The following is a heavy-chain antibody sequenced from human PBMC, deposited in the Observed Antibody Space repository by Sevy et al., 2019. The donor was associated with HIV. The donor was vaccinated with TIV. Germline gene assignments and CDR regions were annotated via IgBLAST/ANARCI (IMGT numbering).Heavy chain of an antibody. V-gene: IGHV1-69*13. D-gene: IGHD3-22*01. J-gene: IGHJ4*02. CDR2: IIPIFGTT. CDR1: GGTFSNYA. Sequence: ASVKVSCKASGGTFSNYALSWVRQAPGQGLEWMGGIIPIFGTTNFAQTFQGRVTITADESRSTAYMELSSLRSEDTAVYYCATTKDYYDSSGYPFDYWGQGTLVTVSS. CDR3: ATTKDYYDSSGYPFDY.